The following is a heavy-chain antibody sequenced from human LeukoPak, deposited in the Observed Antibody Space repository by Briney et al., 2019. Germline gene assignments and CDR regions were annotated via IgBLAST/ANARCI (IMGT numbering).Heavy chain of an antibody. CDR2: MSYDGRDK. D-gene: IGHD6-19*01. V-gene: IGHV3-30*18. J-gene: IGHJ4*02. CDR3: AKEGSGWYYLDY. CDR1: GFTLSDYG. Sequence: GGSLRLSCAASGFTLSDYGMHWVRQAPGKGLEWVAVMSYDGRDKYYTDSVKGRFTISRDNSKNTVYVQMNTLRAEDTAVYYCAKEGSGWYYLDYWGQGTVVTVSS.